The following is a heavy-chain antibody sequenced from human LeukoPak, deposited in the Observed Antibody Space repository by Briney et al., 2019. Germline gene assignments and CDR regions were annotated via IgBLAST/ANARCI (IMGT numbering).Heavy chain of an antibody. D-gene: IGHD5-12*01. Sequence: GASVKVSCTTSGYTFTNYDITWVRQPPGQGLEWMGWISAYNGNTNYAQNLQGRVTMTTDTSTSTAYMELRSLRSDDTAVFYCARGGYELDYWGQGTLVTVYS. V-gene: IGHV1-18*01. J-gene: IGHJ4*02. CDR2: ISAYNGNT. CDR1: GYTFTNYD. CDR3: ARGGYELDY.